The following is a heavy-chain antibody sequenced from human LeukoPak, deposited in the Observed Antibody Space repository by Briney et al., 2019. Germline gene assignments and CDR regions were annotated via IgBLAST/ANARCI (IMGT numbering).Heavy chain of an antibody. D-gene: IGHD1-7*01. V-gene: IGHV3-30*02. CDR1: GFTFSSYG. J-gene: IGHJ4*02. Sequence: GGSLRLSCAASGFTFSSYGMHWVRQAPGKGLEWVAFIRYDGSNKYYADSVKGRFTISRDNSKNTLYLQMNSLRAEDTAVYYCAKGPHTITGTTGYFDYWGQGTLVTVSS. CDR3: AKGPHTITGTTGYFDY. CDR2: IRYDGSNK.